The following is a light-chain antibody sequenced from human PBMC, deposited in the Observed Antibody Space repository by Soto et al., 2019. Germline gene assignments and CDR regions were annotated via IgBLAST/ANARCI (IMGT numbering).Light chain of an antibody. Sequence: QLVLTQSPSASASLGASVKLTCTLISDHSNYIIAWHQQPPEKGPRYLMKVNSDGSHTKGNGIPDRFSGSSSGAERYLTISSLQSEDEAVYYCQTWGTGIRVFGGGTKLTVL. CDR2: VNSDGSH. V-gene: IGLV4-69*01. J-gene: IGLJ3*02. CDR1: SDHSNYI. CDR3: QTWGTGIRV.